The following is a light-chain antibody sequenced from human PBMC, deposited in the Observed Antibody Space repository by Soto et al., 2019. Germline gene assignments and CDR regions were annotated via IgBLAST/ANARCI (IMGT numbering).Light chain of an antibody. CDR2: EVS. Sequence: VLTQPASVSGSPGQSITISCTGTSSDVGGYNYVSWYQQHPGKAPKLMIYEVSNRPSGVSNRFSGSKSGNTASLTISGLQAEDEADYYCSSYTSSSTLVFGGGTKVTV. J-gene: IGLJ2*01. CDR3: SSYTSSSTLV. V-gene: IGLV2-14*01. CDR1: SSDVGGYNY.